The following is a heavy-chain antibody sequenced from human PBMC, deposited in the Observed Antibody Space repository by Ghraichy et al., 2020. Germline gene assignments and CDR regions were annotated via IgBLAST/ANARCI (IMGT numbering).Heavy chain of an antibody. CDR1: GGSFSGYY. J-gene: IGHJ4*02. V-gene: IGHV4-34*01. Sequence: SETLSLTCAVYGGSFSGYYWSWIHQPPGKGLEWIGEINHSGSTNYNPSLKSRVTISVDTSKNQFSLKLSSVTAADTAVYYCARGRQSYGYRGAIDYWGQGTLVTVSS. CDR3: ARGRQSYGYRGAIDY. D-gene: IGHD5-18*01. CDR2: INHSGST.